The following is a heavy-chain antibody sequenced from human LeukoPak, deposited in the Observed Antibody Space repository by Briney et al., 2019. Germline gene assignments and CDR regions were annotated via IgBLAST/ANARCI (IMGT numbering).Heavy chain of an antibody. D-gene: IGHD3-22*01. V-gene: IGHV1-46*01. CDR1: GYTFTGYY. CDR3: ARDHDYYDSSGYLDY. Sequence: ASVKVSCKASGYTFTGYYMHWVRQAPGQGLEWMGIINPSGGSTSYAQKFQGRVTMTRDTSTSTVYMELSSLRSEDTAVYYCARDHDYYDSSGYLDYWGQGTLVTVSS. CDR2: INPSGGST. J-gene: IGHJ4*02.